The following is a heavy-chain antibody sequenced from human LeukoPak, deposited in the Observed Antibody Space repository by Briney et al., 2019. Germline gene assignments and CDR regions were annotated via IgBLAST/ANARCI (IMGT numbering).Heavy chain of an antibody. CDR1: GFTFSSYW. Sequence: GGSLRLSCAASGFTFSSYWMHWVRQAPGRRLMWVSRINGDGSTTNYADSVKGRFTISRDNAKNTLYLQTSSLRAEDTAMYYCATPVIVGATNSFDYWGQGTLVTVSS. D-gene: IGHD1-26*01. J-gene: IGHJ4*02. CDR3: ATPVIVGATNSFDY. V-gene: IGHV3-74*01. CDR2: INGDGSTT.